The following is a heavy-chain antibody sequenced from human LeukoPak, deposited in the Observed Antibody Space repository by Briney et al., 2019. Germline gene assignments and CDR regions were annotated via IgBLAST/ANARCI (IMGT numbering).Heavy chain of an antibody. CDR2: INPNSGNT. D-gene: IGHD2-2*01. CDR3: ARGRYDDY. Sequence: ASVKVSCKASGYTFTGYYMHWVRQAPGQGLEWMGRINPNSGNTGYAQKFQGRVTMTRNTSISTAYMELSSLRSEDTAVYYCARGRYDDYWGQGTLVTVSS. CDR1: GYTFTGYY. J-gene: IGHJ4*02. V-gene: IGHV1-8*02.